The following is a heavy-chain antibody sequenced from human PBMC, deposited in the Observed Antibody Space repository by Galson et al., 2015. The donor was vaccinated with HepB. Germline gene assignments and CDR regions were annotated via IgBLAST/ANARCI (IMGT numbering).Heavy chain of an antibody. V-gene: IGHV1-3*01. CDR2: INAGNGNT. CDR3: ARDHEGAGVLWFGESYFDY. D-gene: IGHD3-10*01. J-gene: IGHJ4*02. CDR1: GYTFTSYA. Sequence: SVKVSCKASGYTFTSYAMHWVRQAPGQRLEWMGWINAGNGNTKYSQKFQGRVTITRDTSASTAYMELSSLRSEDTAVYYCARDHEGAGVLWFGESYFDYWGQGTLVTVSS.